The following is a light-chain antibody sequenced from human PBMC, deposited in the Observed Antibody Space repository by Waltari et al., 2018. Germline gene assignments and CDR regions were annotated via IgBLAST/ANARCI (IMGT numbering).Light chain of an antibody. CDR3: HQSRTFPIT. CDR2: YAS. J-gene: IGKJ5*01. CDR1: QNIFTS. Sequence: EVVLPQSPDFQSVTPKEKVTITCRASQNIFTSLHWYQQKPGQSPKLLITYASQSFSGVPSRFSGSGSGTDFTLTLNGLEAEDAATYYCHQSRTFPITFGQGTRLEIK. V-gene: IGKV6-21*01.